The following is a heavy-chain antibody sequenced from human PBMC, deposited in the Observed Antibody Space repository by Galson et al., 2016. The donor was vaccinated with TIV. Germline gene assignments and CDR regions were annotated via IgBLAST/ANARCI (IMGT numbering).Heavy chain of an antibody. CDR3: AKDYVRVIPGTGTFDI. J-gene: IGHJ3*02. CDR2: ISGSGIST. V-gene: IGHV3-23*01. D-gene: IGHD3-10*02. CDR1: GFTFSSYV. Sequence: SLRLSCAASGFTFSSYVMTCVRQAPGKGLEWVSSISGSGISTYYAESVKGRFTISRDNSKNKLFLQMNSLRVEDTAVYYCAKDYVRVIPGTGTFDIWGQGIMVTVSS.